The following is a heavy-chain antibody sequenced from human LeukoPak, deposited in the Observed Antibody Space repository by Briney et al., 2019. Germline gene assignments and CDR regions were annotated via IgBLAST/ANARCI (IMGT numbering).Heavy chain of an antibody. D-gene: IGHD3-22*01. CDR1: GFTFSSYA. Sequence: GGSLRLSCAASGFTFSSYAMHWVRQAPGKGLEWVAVISFDGSNEYYADSVKGRFTISRDNSKNTLYLQMNSLRAEDTALYYCGRGMTFIVGWGQGTLVTVSS. CDR3: GRGMTFIVG. V-gene: IGHV3-30*04. CDR2: ISFDGSNE. J-gene: IGHJ4*02.